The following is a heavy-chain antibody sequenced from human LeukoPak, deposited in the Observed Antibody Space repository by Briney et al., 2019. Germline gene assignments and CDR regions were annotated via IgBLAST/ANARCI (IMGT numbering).Heavy chain of an antibody. J-gene: IGHJ6*03. CDR3: ARVGYYDSSGYFYYYYYYYMDV. Sequence: SETLSLTCTVSGGSISSYYWSWIRQPPGKGLEWIGYIYYGGSTNYNPSLKSRVTISVDTSKNQFSLKLSSVTAADTAVYYCARVGYYDSSGYFYYYYYYYMDVWGQGTLVTVSS. CDR2: IYYGGST. V-gene: IGHV4-59*01. D-gene: IGHD3-22*01. CDR1: GGSISSYY.